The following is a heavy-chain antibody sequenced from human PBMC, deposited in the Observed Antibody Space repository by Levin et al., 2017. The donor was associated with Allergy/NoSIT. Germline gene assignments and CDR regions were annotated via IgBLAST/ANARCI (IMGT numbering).Heavy chain of an antibody. CDR1: GGPLSDFY. V-gene: IGHV4-34*01. J-gene: IGHJ5*02. Sequence: TSETLSLTCAVYGGPLSDFYWSWIRQTPGKGLEWIGEINDDGATNYSPSLKSRVTISLGASTNQFYLKLSSVNAADTGIYCCARIKYKDFDSFGFDTWGQGTPVTVSS. CDR2: INDDGAT. D-gene: IGHD1-14*01. CDR3: ARIKYKDFDSFGFDT.